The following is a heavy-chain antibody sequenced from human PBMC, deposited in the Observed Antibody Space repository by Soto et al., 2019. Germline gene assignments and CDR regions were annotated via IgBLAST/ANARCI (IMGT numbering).Heavy chain of an antibody. V-gene: IGHV4-34*01. J-gene: IGHJ5*02. CDR3: ARVYGFWSGYYLTYNWFDP. CDR1: GGSFSCYY. D-gene: IGHD3-3*01. Sequence: PSETLSLTCAVYGGSFSCYYWSWIRQPPGKGLEWIGEINHSGSTNYNPSLKSRVTISVDTSKNQFSLKLSSVTAADTAVYYCARVYGFWSGYYLTYNWFDPWGQGTLVTVS. CDR2: INHSGST.